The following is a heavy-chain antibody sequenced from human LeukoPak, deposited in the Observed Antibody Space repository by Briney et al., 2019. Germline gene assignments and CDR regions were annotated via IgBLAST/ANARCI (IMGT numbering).Heavy chain of an antibody. V-gene: IGHV4-34*01. Sequence: SETLSLTCAVYGGSFSGYYWSWIRQPPGKGLEWIGEINHSGSTNYNPSLKSRVTISVDTSKNQFSLKLSSVTAADTAVYYCARKGLETLDYWGQGTLVTVSS. CDR1: GGSFSGYY. D-gene: IGHD5-24*01. J-gene: IGHJ4*02. CDR2: INHSGST. CDR3: ARKGLETLDY.